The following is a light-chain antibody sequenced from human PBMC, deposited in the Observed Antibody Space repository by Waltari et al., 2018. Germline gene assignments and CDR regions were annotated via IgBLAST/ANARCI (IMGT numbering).Light chain of an antibody. CDR1: QSVSSN. Sequence: EIVMTQSPATLSVSPGARATLSCRASQSVSSNLAWYQQKPGPAPRLLIYGASTRATGIPARFSGSGSGTEFTLTISSLQSEDFAVYYCQQYNNWPPWTFGQGTKVEIK. V-gene: IGKV3-15*01. CDR2: GAS. J-gene: IGKJ1*01. CDR3: QQYNNWPPWT.